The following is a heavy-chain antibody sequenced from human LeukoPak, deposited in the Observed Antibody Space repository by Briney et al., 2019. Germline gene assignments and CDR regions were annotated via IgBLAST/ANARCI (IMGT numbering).Heavy chain of an antibody. J-gene: IGHJ6*02. CDR1: GFPFSSYW. Sequence: GGSLRLSCAASGFPFSSYWMHWVRQVPGKGLLWVSRINSDGGATIYADSVRGRFTISGDNAKNTLYLQMSGLRVEDTAVYHCASDSPYYGMDVWGQGTTVTVSS. V-gene: IGHV3-74*01. CDR3: ASDSPYYGMDV. CDR2: INSDGGAT.